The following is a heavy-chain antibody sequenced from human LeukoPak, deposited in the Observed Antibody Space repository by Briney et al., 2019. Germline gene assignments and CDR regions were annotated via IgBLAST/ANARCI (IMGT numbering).Heavy chain of an antibody. Sequence: KPSETLSLTCTVSGGSISSSSYYWGWIRQPPGKGLEWIGSIYYSGSTYYNPSLKSRVTISVDTSKNQFSLKLSSVTAADTAVYYCASVGSICCYYYYMDVWGKGTTVTVSS. V-gene: IGHV4-39*07. CDR2: IYYSGST. CDR1: GGSISSSSYY. CDR3: ASVGSICCYYYYMDV. D-gene: IGHD1-26*01. J-gene: IGHJ6*03.